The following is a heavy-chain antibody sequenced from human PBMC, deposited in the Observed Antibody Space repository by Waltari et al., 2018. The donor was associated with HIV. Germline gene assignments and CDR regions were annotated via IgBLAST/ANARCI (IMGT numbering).Heavy chain of an antibody. Sequence: EVQLVESGGGLVQPGGSLRLSCAASGFTFIGYWMSWVRQAPGKGLEWVANIRPDGNDKYYVDSVKGRFTISRDNVKNSLYLQMNTLRAEDTAVYYCARGGGAAAGTVDYWGQGTLVTVSS. CDR2: IRPDGNDK. CDR1: GFTFIGYW. CDR3: ARGGGAAAGTVDY. V-gene: IGHV3-7*01. D-gene: IGHD6-13*01. J-gene: IGHJ4*02.